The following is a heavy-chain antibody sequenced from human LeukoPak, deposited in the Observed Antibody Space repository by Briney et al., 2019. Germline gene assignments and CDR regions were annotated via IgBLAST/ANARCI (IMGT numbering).Heavy chain of an antibody. CDR1: GGSISSYY. CDR2: IYYSGST. V-gene: IGHV4-59*12. D-gene: IGHD3-22*01. CDR3: ARESYYDSSGYLY. J-gene: IGHJ4*02. Sequence: PSETLSLTCTVSGGSISSYYWSWIRQPPGKGLEWIGYIYYSGSTNYNPSLKSRVTISVDTSKNQFSLKLSSVTAADTAVYYCARESYYDSSGYLYWGQGTLVTVSS.